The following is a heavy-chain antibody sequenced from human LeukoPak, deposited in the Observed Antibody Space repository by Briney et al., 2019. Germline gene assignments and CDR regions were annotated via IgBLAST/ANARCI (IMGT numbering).Heavy chain of an antibody. CDR2: INHLGGT. D-gene: IGHD4-11*01. CDR3: AGGPEDYSDYYVSTWFDP. V-gene: IGHV4-34*01. J-gene: IGHJ5*02. Sequence: PSETLSLTCSVYGGSFTDYSWTWIRQPPGKGLEWVGEINHLGGTNTNPSLKSRVAISVDTSKNQFSLNLDSVTAADTAVYFCAGGPEDYSDYYVSTWFDPWGQGTLVTVSS. CDR1: GGSFTDYS.